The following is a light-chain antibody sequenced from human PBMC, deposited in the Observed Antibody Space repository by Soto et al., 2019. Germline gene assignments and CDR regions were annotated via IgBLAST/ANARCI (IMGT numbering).Light chain of an antibody. CDR3: QQYYSTLYT. CDR1: QSVLYNSNNKNY. V-gene: IGKV4-1*01. Sequence: DIVMTQSPDSLAVSLGERATINCKSSQSVLYNSNNKNYLAWYQQTPGQPPKLLIYWASTRESGVPDRFSGSGSGTDVTLTISSLQADDVAVYYCQQYYSTLYTFGQGTKLEIK. CDR2: WAS. J-gene: IGKJ2*01.